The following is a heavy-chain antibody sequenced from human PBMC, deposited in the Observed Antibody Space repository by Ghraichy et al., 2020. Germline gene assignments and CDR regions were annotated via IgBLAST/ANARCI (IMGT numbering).Heavy chain of an antibody. Sequence: ESLNISCTVSGGSISSSSYYWGWIRQPPGKGLEWIGSIYYSGSTYYNPSLKSRVTISVDTSKNQFSLKLSSVTAADTAVYYCARRTTMIVVSGRDPFYYFDYWGQGTLVTVSS. CDR1: GGSISSSSYY. D-gene: IGHD3-22*01. CDR3: ARRTTMIVVSGRDPFYYFDY. V-gene: IGHV4-39*01. CDR2: IYYSGST. J-gene: IGHJ4*02.